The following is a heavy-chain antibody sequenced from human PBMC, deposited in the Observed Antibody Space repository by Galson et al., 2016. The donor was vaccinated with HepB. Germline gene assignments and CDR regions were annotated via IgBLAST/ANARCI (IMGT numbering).Heavy chain of an antibody. CDR1: GGSVNDYQ. CDR3: AIPMKPWLHLVV. D-gene: IGHD5-24*01. V-gene: IGHV4-59*02. CDR2: IYHSGIA. Sequence: SETLPLTCNVSGGSVNDYQWSWIRQSPGRELEWIGYIYHSGIANYNPSLKSRVTISLDRSKNQFSLNLKSVAAADTAMYYCAIPMKPWLHLVVWGQGTLVTVSS. J-gene: IGHJ4*02.